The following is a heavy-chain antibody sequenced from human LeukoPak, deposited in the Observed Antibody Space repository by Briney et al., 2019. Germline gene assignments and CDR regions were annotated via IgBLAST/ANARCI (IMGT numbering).Heavy chain of an antibody. Sequence: ASVKGSCKASGYTFTGYYMHWVRQAPGQGLEWMGRINPNSGGTNYAQKFQGRVTMTRDTSISTAYMELSRLRSDDTAVYYCARLKKSGSYAYFDYWGQGTLVTVSS. D-gene: IGHD1-26*01. V-gene: IGHV1-2*06. J-gene: IGHJ4*02. CDR2: INPNSGGT. CDR1: GYTFTGYY. CDR3: ARLKKSGSYAYFDY.